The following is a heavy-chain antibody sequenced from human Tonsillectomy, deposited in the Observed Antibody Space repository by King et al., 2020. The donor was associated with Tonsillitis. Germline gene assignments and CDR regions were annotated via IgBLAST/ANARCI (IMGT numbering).Heavy chain of an antibody. D-gene: IGHD2-8*01. CDR3: ARITNAFAFDI. CDR2: IYTSGNT. J-gene: IGHJ3*02. V-gene: IGHV3-53*01. Sequence: VQLVESGGGLIQPGGSLRLSCAASGFTVSSNYMSWVRQAPGKGLEWVSVIYTSGNTYYADSVKVRFTTTRDNSKNTLTLLMNSLRAEDTAVYYWARITNAFAFDIWGQGTMVTVFS. CDR1: GFTVSSNY.